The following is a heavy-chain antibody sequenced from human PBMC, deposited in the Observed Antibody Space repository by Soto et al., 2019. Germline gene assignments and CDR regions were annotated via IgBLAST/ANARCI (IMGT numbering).Heavy chain of an antibody. Sequence: ASVKVSCQASGYTFTGYYMHWVRQAPGQGLEWMGWINPNSGDTNYAQKFQGRVTMTRDTSISTAYMELSRLRSDDTAVYYCARDKETGLDYGGQGTLVTVSA. CDR3: ARDKETGLDY. CDR2: INPNSGDT. J-gene: IGHJ4*02. CDR1: GYTFTGYY. V-gene: IGHV1-2*02.